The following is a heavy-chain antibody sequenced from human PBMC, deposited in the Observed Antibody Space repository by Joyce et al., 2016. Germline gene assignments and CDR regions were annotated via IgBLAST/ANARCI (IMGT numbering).Heavy chain of an antibody. J-gene: IGHJ2*01. CDR3: ARDVNWYNYLDL. CDR2: ISTHNGDT. CDR1: HYPFTSYG. Sequence: QAQLVQSGDEVRKTGASVKVSCKASHYPFTSYGISWVRQAPGKGLEWMGWISTHNGDTKYSQKFQDRVTMTTETSTETAYMELRSLTSDDTAVYFCARDVNWYNYLDLWGRGALVIVST. V-gene: IGHV1-18*01. D-gene: IGHD1/OR15-1a*01.